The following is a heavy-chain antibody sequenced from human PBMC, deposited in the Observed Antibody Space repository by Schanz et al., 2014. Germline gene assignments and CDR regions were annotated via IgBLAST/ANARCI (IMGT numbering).Heavy chain of an antibody. CDR1: GFMFSSYG. CDR3: ARVALPGYSSPRDAFDI. J-gene: IGHJ3*02. V-gene: IGHV3-33*08. CDR2: ISYDGSKK. D-gene: IGHD5-18*01. Sequence: QVQLVESGGGVVQPGRSLRLSCAASGFMFSSYGMHWVRQAPGKGLEWVGVISYDGSKKSYADSVKGRFTISRDNSKNTLYLQMNGLRAEDTAVYYCARVALPGYSSPRDAFDIWGQGTMVTVSS.